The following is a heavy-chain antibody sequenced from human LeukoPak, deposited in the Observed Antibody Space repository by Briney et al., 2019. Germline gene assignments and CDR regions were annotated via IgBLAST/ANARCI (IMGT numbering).Heavy chain of an antibody. CDR3: AREDCSGGSCYSLSLTPVFHVFDI. D-gene: IGHD2-15*01. Sequence: ASVKVSCKASGYTFTSYGISWVRQAPGQGLEWMGWISAYNGNTNYAQKLQGRVTMTTDTSTSTAYMELRSLRSDDTAAYYCAREDCSGGSCYSLSLTPVFHVFDIWGQGTMVTVSS. V-gene: IGHV1-18*01. CDR1: GYTFTSYG. CDR2: ISAYNGNT. J-gene: IGHJ3*02.